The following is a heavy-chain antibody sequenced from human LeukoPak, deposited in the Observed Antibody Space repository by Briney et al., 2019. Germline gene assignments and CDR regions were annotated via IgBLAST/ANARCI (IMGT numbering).Heavy chain of an antibody. J-gene: IGHJ5*02. V-gene: IGHV1-69*01. CDR3: ARSIIGSSPPNWFDP. CDR2: IIPIFGTA. CDR1: GGTSSSYA. D-gene: IGHD6-13*01. Sequence: SVKVSCKASGGTSSSYAISWVRQAPGQGLEWMGGIIPIFGTANYAQKFQGRVTITADESTSTAYMELSSLRSEDTAVYYCARSIIGSSPPNWFDPWGQGTLVTVSS.